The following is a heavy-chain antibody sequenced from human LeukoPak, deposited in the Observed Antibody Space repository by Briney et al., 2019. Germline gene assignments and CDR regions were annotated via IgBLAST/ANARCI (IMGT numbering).Heavy chain of an antibody. CDR1: GITVSSHY. CDR2: IDSGGSR. J-gene: IGHJ6*02. V-gene: IGHV3-66*01. Sequence: PGGSLRLSCAASGITVSSHYMTWVRQAPGEGLEGVSVIDSGGSRNSADSVKGRFSVSRDNSKNTLYLQMNSLRVEDTAVYYCARTYGDYDYYYGMDVWGQGTTVTVSS. CDR3: ARTYGDYDYYYGMDV. D-gene: IGHD4-17*01.